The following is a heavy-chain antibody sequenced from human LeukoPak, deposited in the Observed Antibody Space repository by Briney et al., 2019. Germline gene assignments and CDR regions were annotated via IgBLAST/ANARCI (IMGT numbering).Heavy chain of an antibody. V-gene: IGHV3-30*02. Sequence: PGGSLRLSCAASGFTFSTCGMHWVRQAPGKGLEWMAFIRYGGSDIYYGDSVKGRFTISRDNSKNTLYLQMNSLRGEDTAVYYCAKEPYSSVYYFYYMDVWGKGTTVTVSS. CDR1: GFTFSTCG. D-gene: IGHD6-25*01. CDR3: AKEPYSSVYYFYYMDV. CDR2: IRYGGSDI. J-gene: IGHJ6*03.